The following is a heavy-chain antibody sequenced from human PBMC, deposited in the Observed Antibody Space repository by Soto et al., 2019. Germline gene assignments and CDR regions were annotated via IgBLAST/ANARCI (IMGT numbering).Heavy chain of an antibody. J-gene: IGHJ4*02. CDR3: ARGSGYSYAFYY. D-gene: IGHD5-18*01. CDR1: GFTFSSYW. Sequence: EVPLVESGGGLVQPGGSLRLSCAASGFTFSSYWMHWVRQAPGKGLVWVSRINSDGSSTSYADSVKGRFTISRDNAKNTLYLQMNSLRAEDTAVYYCARGSGYSYAFYYWGQGTLVTVSS. CDR2: INSDGSST. V-gene: IGHV3-74*01.